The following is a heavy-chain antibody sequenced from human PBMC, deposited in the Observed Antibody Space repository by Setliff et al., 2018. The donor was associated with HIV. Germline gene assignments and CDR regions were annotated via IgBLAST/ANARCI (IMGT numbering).Heavy chain of an antibody. J-gene: IGHJ6*03. CDR1: GGTFRSYA. CDR2: IIPIFGTA. D-gene: IGHD4-4*01. V-gene: IGHV1-69*13. CDR3: ARLTTTLSYYYYMDV. Sequence: SVKVSCKASGGTFRSYAISWVRQAPGQGLEWMGGIIPIFGTANYAQKFQGRVTITADESTSTAYMELSSLRSEDTAVYYCARLTTTLSYYYYMDVWGKGTTVTVSS.